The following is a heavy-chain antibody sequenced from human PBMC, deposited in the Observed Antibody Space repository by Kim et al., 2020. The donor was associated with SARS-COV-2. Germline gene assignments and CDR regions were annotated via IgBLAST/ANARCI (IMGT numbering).Heavy chain of an antibody. CDR3: AKYPTGLGYGMDV. D-gene: IGHD3-9*01. Sequence: GGSLRLSCAASGFTFSSYGMHWVRQAPGKGLEWVAVISYDGSNKYYADSVKGRFTISRDNSKNTLYRQMNSLRAEDTAVYYCAKYPTGLGYGMDVWGQGTTVTVSS. J-gene: IGHJ6*02. CDR1: GFTFSSYG. V-gene: IGHV3-30*18. CDR2: ISYDGSNK.